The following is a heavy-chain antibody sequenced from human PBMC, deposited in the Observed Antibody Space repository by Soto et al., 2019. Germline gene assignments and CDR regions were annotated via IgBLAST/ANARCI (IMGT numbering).Heavy chain of an antibody. Sequence: GGSLRLSCAASGFTFSSYGMHWVRQAPGKGLEWVAVISYDGSNKYYADSVKGRFTISRDNSKNTLYLQMNSLRAEDTAVYYCAKSGAPGAYRYYYYYYMDVWGKGTTVTVSS. CDR1: GFTFSSYG. J-gene: IGHJ6*03. V-gene: IGHV3-30*18. CDR2: ISYDGSNK. D-gene: IGHD2-21*01. CDR3: AKSGAPGAYRYYYYYYMDV.